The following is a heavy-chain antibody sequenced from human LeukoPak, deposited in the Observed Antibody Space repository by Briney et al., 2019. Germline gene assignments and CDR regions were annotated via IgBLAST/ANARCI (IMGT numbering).Heavy chain of an antibody. CDR3: ARDPTEATKRYFDY. D-gene: IGHD5-24*01. V-gene: IGHV3-23*01. CDR1: GFTFSTSA. J-gene: IGHJ4*02. Sequence: GGSLRLSCVVSGFTFSTSAMSWVRQAPGKGLEWVSGISESGGSTYYADSVKGRFTISRDNSKNTLYLQMNSLRAEDTAVYYCARDPTEATKRYFDYWGQGTLVTVSS. CDR2: ISESGGST.